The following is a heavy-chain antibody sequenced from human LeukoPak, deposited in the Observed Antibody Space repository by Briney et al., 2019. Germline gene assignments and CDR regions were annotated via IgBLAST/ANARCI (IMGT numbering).Heavy chain of an antibody. V-gene: IGHV6-1*01. J-gene: IGHJ4*02. CDR1: GDSVSSNSAA. D-gene: IGHD1-7*01. Sequence: SPTLSLTCAISGDSVSSNSAAWNWLRQSPSRGLEWLGRTYYRSKWYHDYAVSVKSQITLNPDTAKNPFSLQLKSVTPEDTAVYYCARELEAGTSLYAFDYWGQGTLVTVSS. CDR2: TYYRSKWYH. CDR3: ARELEAGTSLYAFDY.